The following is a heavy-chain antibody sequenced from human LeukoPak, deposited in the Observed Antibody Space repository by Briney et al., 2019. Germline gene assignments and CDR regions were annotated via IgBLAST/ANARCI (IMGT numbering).Heavy chain of an antibody. D-gene: IGHD3-22*01. V-gene: IGHV3-48*03. CDR3: ARSYYDLRKVFYFDY. CDR2: ISSSGSTT. CDR1: RFTLNG. J-gene: IGHJ4*02. Sequence: GGSLRLSCAASRFTLNGIHWVRQAPGKGLEWVSYISSSGSTTYYADSVKGRFTISRDNAKNSLHLQMNSLRAEDTAVYYCARSYYDLRKVFYFDYWGQGTLVTVSS.